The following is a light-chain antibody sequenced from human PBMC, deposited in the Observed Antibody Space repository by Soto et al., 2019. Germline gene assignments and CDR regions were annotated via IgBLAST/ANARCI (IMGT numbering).Light chain of an antibody. CDR2: AAF. CDR3: QQYNDWPGT. V-gene: IGKV3-15*01. Sequence: EIVMTQSPATLSASPGERATLSCRASESVKSNVAWYQHMPGQAPRLLIYAAFMRATGIPARFSGRESGTEFTLTINSLQSEDFAVYYCQQYNDWPGTFGQGTKVEIK. CDR1: ESVKSN. J-gene: IGKJ1*01.